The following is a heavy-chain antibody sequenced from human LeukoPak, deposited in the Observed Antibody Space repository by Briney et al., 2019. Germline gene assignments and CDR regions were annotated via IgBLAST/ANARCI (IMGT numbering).Heavy chain of an antibody. Sequence: GGSLRLSCAASGFTFSSYAMSWVRQAPGKGLEWVSAISGSGGSTYYADSVKGRFTISSDNSKNTLYLQMNSLRAEDTAVYYCAKVGGGYYGSGPLGNWGQGTLVTASS. CDR2: ISGSGGST. J-gene: IGHJ4*02. CDR1: GFTFSSYA. D-gene: IGHD3-10*01. CDR3: AKVGGGYYGSGPLGN. V-gene: IGHV3-23*01.